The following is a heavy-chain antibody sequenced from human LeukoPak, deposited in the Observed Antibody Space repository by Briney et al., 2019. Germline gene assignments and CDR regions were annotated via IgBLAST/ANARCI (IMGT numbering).Heavy chain of an antibody. CDR3: ARAWATDYFDY. CDR1: GGSFSGYY. Sequence: SETLSLTCAVYGGSFSGYYWSWIRQPPGKGLEWIGYMYYSGTINYNPSLKSRVTISVDTSKNQFSLKLSSVTAADTAMYYCARAWATDYFDYWGQGTLVTVSS. V-gene: IGHV4-59*01. J-gene: IGHJ4*02. CDR2: MYYSGTI.